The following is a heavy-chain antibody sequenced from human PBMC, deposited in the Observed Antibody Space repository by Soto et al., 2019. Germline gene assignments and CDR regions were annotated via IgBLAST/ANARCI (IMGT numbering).Heavy chain of an antibody. Sequence: PGGSLRLSCAASGFTFSSYWMHWVRQAPGKGLVWVSRINSDGSSTSYADSVKGRFTISRDNAKNTLYLQMNSLRAEDTAVYYCARASAPYYDFWSGYYYYYYGMDVWGQGTTVTVSS. D-gene: IGHD3-3*01. CDR1: GFTFSSYW. CDR3: ARASAPYYDFWSGYYYYYYGMDV. J-gene: IGHJ6*02. V-gene: IGHV3-74*01. CDR2: INSDGSST.